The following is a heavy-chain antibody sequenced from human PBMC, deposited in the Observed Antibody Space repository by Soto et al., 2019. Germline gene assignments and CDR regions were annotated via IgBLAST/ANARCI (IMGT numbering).Heavy chain of an antibody. J-gene: IGHJ5*02. D-gene: IGHD1-7*01. CDR1: GYTFTSYG. Sequence: ASVKVSCKASGYTFTSYGISWVRQAPGQGLEWMGWISAYNGNTNYAQKLQGRVTMTTDTSTSTAYMELRSLRSDDTAVYYCARVVTGTTPGLSNWFDPWGQGTLVTVSS. CDR3: ARVVTGTTPGLSNWFDP. CDR2: ISAYNGNT. V-gene: IGHV1-18*01.